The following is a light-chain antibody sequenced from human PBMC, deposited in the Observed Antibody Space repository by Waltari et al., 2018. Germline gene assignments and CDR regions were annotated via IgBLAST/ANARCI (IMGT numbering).Light chain of an antibody. CDR2: WAS. CDR1: QSVLYDSNNKNY. Sequence: DIVMTQSPDSLAVSLGEMATINCKSSQSVLYDSNNKNYLGWYQKKPGQPHKLLISWASTRESGVPDRFSGSGSGTDFTLTISSLQAEDVAVYYCQQCYGLPLTFGPGTRVDIK. V-gene: IGKV4-1*01. CDR3: QQCYGLPLT. J-gene: IGKJ3*01.